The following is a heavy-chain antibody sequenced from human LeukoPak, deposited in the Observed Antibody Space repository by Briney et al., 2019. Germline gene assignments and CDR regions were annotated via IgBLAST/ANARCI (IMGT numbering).Heavy chain of an antibody. CDR1: GFTFSRYW. Sequence: HPGGSLRLSCAASGFTFSRYWIHWVRQAPGKGLEWVSRINPDGSTTTYADSVKGRFTISRDNAKNTVYLQMNSLRAEDTAVYYCARVLSGSWDWFDPWGQGTLVTVSS. J-gene: IGHJ5*02. CDR2: INPDGSTT. CDR3: ARVLSGSWDWFDP. V-gene: IGHV3-74*01. D-gene: IGHD3-22*01.